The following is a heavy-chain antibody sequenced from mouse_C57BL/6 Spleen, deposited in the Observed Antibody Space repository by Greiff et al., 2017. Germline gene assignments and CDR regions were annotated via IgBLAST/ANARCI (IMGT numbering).Heavy chain of an antibody. Sequence: QVQLQQPGAELVMPGASVKLSCKASGYTFTSYWMHWVKQRPGQGLEWIGEIDPSDSYTNYNQKFKGKSTLTVDKSSSTAYMQLSSLTSEDSAVYCCARGRDYAMDYWGQGTSVTVSS. CDR2: IDPSDSYT. CDR3: ARGRDYAMDY. CDR1: GYTFTSYW. J-gene: IGHJ4*01. V-gene: IGHV1-69*01.